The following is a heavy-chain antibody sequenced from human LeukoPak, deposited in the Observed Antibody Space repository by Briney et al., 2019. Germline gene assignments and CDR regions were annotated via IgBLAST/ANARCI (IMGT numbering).Heavy chain of an antibody. Sequence: SGPTLVKPAQTLTLTCTFSGFSLTTRGVGVGWIRQPTGKALEWLAVIYWDDDKRYSPSLKTRLTITKDTSKNQVVLTVTNMDSVATATYYCAHSKRHFSSPSLDYWGQGTLVTVSS. V-gene: IGHV2-5*02. D-gene: IGHD2-2*01. CDR3: AHSKRHFSSPSLDY. J-gene: IGHJ4*02. CDR2: IYWDDDK. CDR1: GFSLTTRGVG.